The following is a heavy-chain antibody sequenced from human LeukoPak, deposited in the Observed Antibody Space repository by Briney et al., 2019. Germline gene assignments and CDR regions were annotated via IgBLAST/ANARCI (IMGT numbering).Heavy chain of an antibody. J-gene: IGHJ6*02. CDR3: TRDRHDSFPMDV. CDR2: VSYSGNT. V-gene: IGHV4-31*03. D-gene: IGHD3-3*01. CDR1: GASISSGGYY. Sequence: SQTLSLTCTVSGASISSGGYYWSWFRQHPGKGLEWIGYVSYSGNTYYNPSLKSRVTISVDTSMNQFSLKLSSVTAADTAVYYCTRDRHDSFPMDVWGQGTTVTVSS.